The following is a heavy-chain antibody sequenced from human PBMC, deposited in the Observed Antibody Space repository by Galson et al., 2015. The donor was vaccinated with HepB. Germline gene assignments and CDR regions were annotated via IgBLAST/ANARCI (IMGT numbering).Heavy chain of an antibody. CDR3: ARGGDYYDSSGYYHDAFDI. D-gene: IGHD3-22*01. CDR2: ISSSSSYI. J-gene: IGHJ3*02. Sequence: SLRLSCAASGFTFSSYSMNWVRQAPGKGLEWVSSISSSSSYIYYADSVKGRFTISRDNAKNSLYLQMNSLRAEDTAVYYCARGGDYYDSSGYYHDAFDIWGQGTMVTVSS. V-gene: IGHV3-21*01. CDR1: GFTFSSYS.